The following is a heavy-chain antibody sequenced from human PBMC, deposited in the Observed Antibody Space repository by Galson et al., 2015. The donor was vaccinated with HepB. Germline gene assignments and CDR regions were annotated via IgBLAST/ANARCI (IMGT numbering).Heavy chain of an antibody. J-gene: IGHJ4*02. CDR3: ARVGGLCSSTDCLHYFDY. CDR2: IYPNSGGT. D-gene: IGHD2-2*01. V-gene: IGHV1-2*06. Sequence: SVKVSCKASGYTFTGYYMHWVRQAPGQGLEWMGRIYPNSGGTNYARKFQGRVTMTRDTSISTVYMELSSLRSDDTAVYYCARVGGLCSSTDCLHYFDYWGQGTLVTVSS. CDR1: GYTFTGYY.